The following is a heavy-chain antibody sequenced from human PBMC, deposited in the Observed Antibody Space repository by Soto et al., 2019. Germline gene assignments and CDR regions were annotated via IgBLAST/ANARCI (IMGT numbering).Heavy chain of an antibody. CDR1: GYTFTDYD. V-gene: IGHV1-18*01. CDR3: ARTPVSNYNWFDP. Sequence: QGQLVQSGAEVKKPGASVKVSCKASGYTFTDYDISWVRQAPGQGLEWMGWISVDNGNTKYVESLQGRVTMTTDTSTSKAYMEVRSLRSDDTAVYYCARTPVSNYNWFDPWGQGTLVAVSS. D-gene: IGHD4-4*01. CDR2: ISVDNGNT. J-gene: IGHJ5*02.